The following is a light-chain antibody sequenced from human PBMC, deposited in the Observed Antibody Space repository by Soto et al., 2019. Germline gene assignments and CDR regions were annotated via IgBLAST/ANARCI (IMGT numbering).Light chain of an antibody. CDR2: DAS. Sequence: DIQMTQSPSSLSASVGDRVTITCQASQDISNYLNWYQQKPGKAPKLLIYDASNLETGVPSRFSGSGSGTDFTFTISSLQPEDIETYYCQQYDNLPPIFGQGTRLEIK. V-gene: IGKV1-33*01. CDR3: QQYDNLPPI. J-gene: IGKJ5*01. CDR1: QDISNY.